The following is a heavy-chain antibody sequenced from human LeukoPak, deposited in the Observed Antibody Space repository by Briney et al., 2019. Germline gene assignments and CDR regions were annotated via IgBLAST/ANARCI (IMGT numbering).Heavy chain of an antibody. CDR3: ARGRELTPVYY. CDR2: IYSGGST. D-gene: IGHD1-26*01. J-gene: IGHJ4*02. Sequence: GGSLRLSCAASGFTVSSNHMSWVRQAPGKGLEWVSVIYSGGSTYYADSVKGRFTISRDSSKNTLYLQMNSLRAEDTAVYYCARGRELTPVYYWGQGTLVTVSS. CDR1: GFTVSSNH. V-gene: IGHV3-66*02.